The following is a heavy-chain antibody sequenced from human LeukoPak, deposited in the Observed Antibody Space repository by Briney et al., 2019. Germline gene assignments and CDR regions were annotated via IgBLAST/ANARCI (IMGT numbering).Heavy chain of an antibody. CDR3: ARDSSTGSGSYYGIYYYMDV. CDR1: GYTFTGYY. Sequence: ASVKVSCKASGYTFTGYYMHWVRQAPGQGLEWMGWINPNSGGTNYAQKFQGRVTMTRDTSISTAYMELSRLRSDDTAVYYCARDSSTGSGSYYGIYYYMDVWGKGTTVTVSS. CDR2: INPNSGGT. J-gene: IGHJ6*03. V-gene: IGHV1-2*02. D-gene: IGHD3-10*01.